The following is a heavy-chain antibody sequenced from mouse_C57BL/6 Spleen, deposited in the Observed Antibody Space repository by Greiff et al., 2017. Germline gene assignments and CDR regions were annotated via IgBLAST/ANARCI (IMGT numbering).Heavy chain of an antibody. D-gene: IGHD1-1*01. CDR3: TGVLLREYYFDY. Sequence: VQLQESGAELVRPGASVKLSCTASGFNIKDDYMHWVKQRPEQGLEWIGWIDPANGDTEYASKFQGKATITADTSSNTAYLQLSSLTSEDTAVYYCTGVLLREYYFDYWGQGTTLTVSS. CDR1: GFNIKDDY. V-gene: IGHV14-4*01. CDR2: IDPANGDT. J-gene: IGHJ2*01.